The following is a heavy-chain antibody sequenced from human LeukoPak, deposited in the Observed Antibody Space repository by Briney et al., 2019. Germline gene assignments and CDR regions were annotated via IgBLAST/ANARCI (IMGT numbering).Heavy chain of an antibody. CDR3: ARDVWGDRDGFFDN. V-gene: IGHV3-74*01. D-gene: IGHD5-24*01. Sequence: SGGSLRLSCAASGFTFSSYWMHWVRQAPGKGLVWVSRINTDGRSASYGDSVQGRFVMTRDNAKNTLYLQMNSLRVEDTAVYFCARDVWGDRDGFFDNWGQGTLVTVSS. CDR1: GFTFSSYW. J-gene: IGHJ4*02. CDR2: INTDGRSA.